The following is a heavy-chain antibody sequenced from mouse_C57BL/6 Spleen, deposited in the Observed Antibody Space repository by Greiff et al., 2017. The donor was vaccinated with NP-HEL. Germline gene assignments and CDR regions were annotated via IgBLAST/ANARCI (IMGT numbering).Heavy chain of an antibody. Sequence: VQLQQSGAELVKPGASVKISCKASGYAFSSYWMNWVKQRPGKGLEWIGQIYPGDGDTNYNGKFKGKATLTADKSSSTAYMQLSSLTSEDSAVYFCARAGYDEDYESMDYWGQGTSVTVSS. J-gene: IGHJ4*01. CDR1: GYAFSSYW. V-gene: IGHV1-80*01. D-gene: IGHD2-2*01. CDR3: ARAGYDEDYESMDY. CDR2: IYPGDGDT.